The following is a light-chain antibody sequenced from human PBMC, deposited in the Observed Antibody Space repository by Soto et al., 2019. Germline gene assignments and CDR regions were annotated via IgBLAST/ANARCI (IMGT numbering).Light chain of an antibody. J-gene: IGKJ3*01. Sequence: EIVLTQSPGTLSLSPGEGATLSCRASENVYINFFAWYQQKPRQPPRLLIYAAATRASAVPDRFSGSGSGADFTLTITGLEPEDLAFYCCQQCGTSPHTFGPGTRVD. V-gene: IGKV3-20*01. CDR1: ENVYINF. CDR3: QQCGTSPHT. CDR2: AAA.